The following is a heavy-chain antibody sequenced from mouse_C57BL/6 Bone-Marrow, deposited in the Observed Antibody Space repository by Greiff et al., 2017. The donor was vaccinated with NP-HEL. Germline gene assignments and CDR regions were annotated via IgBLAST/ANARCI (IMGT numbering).Heavy chain of an antibody. CDR2: IYPRSGNT. Sequence: VQLQQSGAELARPGASVKLSCKASGYTFTSYGISWVKQRTGQGLEWIGEIYPRSGNTYYNEKFKGKATLTADKSSSTAYMELRSLTSEDSAVYFCASPDYYGDYWGQGTTLTVSS. V-gene: IGHV1-81*01. CDR3: ASPDYYGDY. J-gene: IGHJ2*01. CDR1: GYTFTSYG.